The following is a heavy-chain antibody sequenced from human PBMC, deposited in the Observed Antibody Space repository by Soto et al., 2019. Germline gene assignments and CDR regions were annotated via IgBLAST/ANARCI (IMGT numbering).Heavy chain of an antibody. J-gene: IGHJ4*02. D-gene: IGHD2-8*01. V-gene: IGHV1-69*02. CDR2: IIPILGIA. CDR3: ARGAPPGHTRLYGVD. CDR1: GGTFSSYT. Sequence: QVQLVQSGAEVKKPGSSVKVSCKASGGTFSSYTISWVRQAPGQGLEWMGRIIPILGIANYAQKFQGRVTIXXDXSXXTAYMELSSLRSEDTAVYYCARGAPPGHTRLYGVDWGQGTLVTVSS.